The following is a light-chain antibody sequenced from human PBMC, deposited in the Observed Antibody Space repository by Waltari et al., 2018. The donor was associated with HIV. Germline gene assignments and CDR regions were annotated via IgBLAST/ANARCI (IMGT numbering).Light chain of an antibody. J-gene: IGKJ4*01. V-gene: IGKV1-39*01. Sequence: DIQMTQSPSSLSASVGDRVTITCRASLSISNYLSWYQQTPGKAPKLLIYTASSLQSGVSSRFSGSGSGTDFTLTISSLQPEDFATYYCQQSYSLPLSFGGGTKVEIK. CDR3: QQSYSLPLS. CDR1: LSISNY. CDR2: TAS.